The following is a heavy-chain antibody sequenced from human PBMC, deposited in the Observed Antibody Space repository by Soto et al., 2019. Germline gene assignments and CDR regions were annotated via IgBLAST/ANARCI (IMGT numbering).Heavy chain of an antibody. V-gene: IGHV1-18*01. CDR3: ARGVVRDYGFWSGRLDY. Sequence: ASVKVSCKASGYTFTSYGISWVRQAPGQGLEWMGWISAYNGNTNYAQKLQGRVTMTTDTSTSTAYMELRSLRSDDTAVYYCARGVVRDYGFWSGRLDYWGQGTLVTVSS. CDR2: ISAYNGNT. CDR1: GYTFTSYG. D-gene: IGHD3-3*01. J-gene: IGHJ4*02.